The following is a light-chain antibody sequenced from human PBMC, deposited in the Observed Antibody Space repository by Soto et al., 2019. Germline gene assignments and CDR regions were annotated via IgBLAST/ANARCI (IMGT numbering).Light chain of an antibody. CDR1: QSISSW. J-gene: IGKJ1*01. CDR2: DAS. V-gene: IGKV1-5*01. CDR3: QLYNSYPWT. Sequence: DIQMTQSPSTLSASVGDRVTITCRASQSISSWLAWYQQKPGKAPKILIYDASSLESGVPARFSGSGSGTEFTLNISSLQPDDFATYYCQLYNSYPWTFGQGTKVEIK.